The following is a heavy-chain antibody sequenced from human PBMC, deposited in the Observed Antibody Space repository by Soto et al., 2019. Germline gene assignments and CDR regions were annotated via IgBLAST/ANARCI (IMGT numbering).Heavy chain of an antibody. D-gene: IGHD3-10*01. CDR2: IYYSGST. CDR1: GGSISSGDYY. Sequence: QVQLQESGPGLVKPSQTLSLTCTVSGGSISSGDYYWSWIRQPPGKGLEWIGYIYYSGSTYYNPSLKSRVTLAVDTSKNRFSLNLSSVTAADTAVYYCASAQGSGFLVSWGQGTLVTVSS. J-gene: IGHJ4*02. V-gene: IGHV4-30-4*01. CDR3: ASAQGSGFLVS.